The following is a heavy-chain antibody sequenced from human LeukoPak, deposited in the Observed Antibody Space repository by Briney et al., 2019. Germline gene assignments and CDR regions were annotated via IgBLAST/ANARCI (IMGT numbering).Heavy chain of an antibody. CDR2: INTDGSST. V-gene: IGHV3-74*01. D-gene: IGHD3-3*01. Sequence: GGSLRLSCAASGFTFRSYPMHWVRQAPGKGLVWVSRINTDGSSTNYADPVKGRFTISRDNAKNTLYLQMNSLRAEDTAVYYCATISFLEWLHWGQGTLVTVSS. CDR3: ATISFLEWLH. CDR1: GFTFRSYP. J-gene: IGHJ4*02.